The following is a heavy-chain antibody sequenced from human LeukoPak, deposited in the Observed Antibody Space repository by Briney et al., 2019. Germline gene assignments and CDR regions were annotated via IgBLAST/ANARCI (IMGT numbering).Heavy chain of an antibody. J-gene: IGHJ4*02. V-gene: IGHV3-53*05. CDR1: GFTVTTNY. CDR2: IYGGGNT. D-gene: IGHD5-24*01. Sequence: PGGSLRLSCAASGFTVTTNYMSWVRQAPGKGLEWVSVIYGGGNTYYADSVKGRFTISRDNSKNTLYLQMNSLRPEDTAVYYCARAMATAWYFDYWGQGTLVTVSS. CDR3: ARAMATAWYFDY.